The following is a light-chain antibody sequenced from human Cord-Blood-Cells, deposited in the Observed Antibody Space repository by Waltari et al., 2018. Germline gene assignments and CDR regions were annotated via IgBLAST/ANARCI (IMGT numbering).Light chain of an antibody. V-gene: IGKV3-20*01. J-gene: IGKJ3*01. CDR2: GAS. CDR3: QQYGTSPFT. CDR1: QSVSSIY. Sequence: IVLTQSPGTLCLSPGERSTLSCRASQSVSSIYLDWYQQKPGQAPRLLIYGASSRATSIPDRFSGSGSGTDFNYSISRLEPEDFAVYYCQQYGTSPFTFGPGTKVDIK.